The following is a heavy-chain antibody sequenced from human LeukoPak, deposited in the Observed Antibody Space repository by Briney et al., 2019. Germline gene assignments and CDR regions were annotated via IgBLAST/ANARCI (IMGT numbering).Heavy chain of an antibody. J-gene: IGHJ2*01. CDR1: GYTFTGYY. Sequence: ASVKVSCKASGYTFTGYYMHWVRQAPGQGLEWMGWINPNSGGTNYAQKFQGRVTMTRDTSISTVYMELSRLRSDDTAVYYCARREIFDFYRSSNWYFDLWGRGTLVTVSS. CDR2: INPNSGGT. V-gene: IGHV1-2*02. D-gene: IGHD3/OR15-3a*01. CDR3: ARREIFDFYRSSNWYFDL.